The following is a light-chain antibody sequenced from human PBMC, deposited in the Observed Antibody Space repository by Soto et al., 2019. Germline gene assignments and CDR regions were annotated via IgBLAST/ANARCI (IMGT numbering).Light chain of an antibody. CDR3: SSFSSITREV. CDR2: EVS. CDR1: SSDVGGYSY. Sequence: QSALTQPASVSGSPGQSITISCTGTSSDVGGYSYVSWYQQHPGKTPKLMIYEVSNRPSGVSHRFSGSKSGNTASLTISGLQTVDEADYYCSSFSSITREVFGGGTQLTVL. V-gene: IGLV2-14*01. J-gene: IGLJ2*01.